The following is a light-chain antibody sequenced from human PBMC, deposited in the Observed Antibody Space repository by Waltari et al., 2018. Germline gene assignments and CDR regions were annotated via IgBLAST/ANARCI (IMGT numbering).Light chain of an antibody. CDR2: DSS. CDR3: QHRTNWVPGMYT. V-gene: IGKV3-11*01. Sequence: EIVLTQSPATLALSPGESATLSCSASQSVRGSLAWYQQKPGQPPRLLIYDSSNRATGIPARFSGSGSGTDFTLTISSLTPEDFAVYFCQHRTNWVPGMYTFGQGTKLEIK. CDR1: QSVRGS. J-gene: IGKJ2*01.